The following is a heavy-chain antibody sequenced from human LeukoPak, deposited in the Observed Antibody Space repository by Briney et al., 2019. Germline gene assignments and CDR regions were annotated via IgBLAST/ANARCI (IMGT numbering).Heavy chain of an antibody. CDR3: ARGTIAVSDGMDV. V-gene: IGHV4-59*11. J-gene: IGHJ6*02. CDR1: GGSISSHY. D-gene: IGHD2-15*01. CDR2: IYYSGST. Sequence: SETLSLTCTVSGGSISSHYWSWIRQPPGKGLEWIGYIYYSGSTNYNPSLKSRVTISVDTSKNQFSLKLSSVTAADTAVYYCARGTIAVSDGMDVWGQGTTVAVSS.